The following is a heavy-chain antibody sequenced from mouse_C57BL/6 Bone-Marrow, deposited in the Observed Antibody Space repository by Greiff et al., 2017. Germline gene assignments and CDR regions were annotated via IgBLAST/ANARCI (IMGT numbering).Heavy chain of an antibody. V-gene: IGHV5-9*01. CDR2: ISGGGGNT. CDR1: GFTFSSYT. Sequence: EVKLMESGGGLVKPGGSLKLSCAASGFTFSSYTMSWVRQTPEKRLEWVATISGGGGNTYYPDSVKGRFTISRDNAKNTLYLQMSSLRSEDTALYYCARHPYYYGSSWFAYWGQGTLVTVSA. CDR3: ARHPYYYGSSWFAY. D-gene: IGHD1-1*01. J-gene: IGHJ3*01.